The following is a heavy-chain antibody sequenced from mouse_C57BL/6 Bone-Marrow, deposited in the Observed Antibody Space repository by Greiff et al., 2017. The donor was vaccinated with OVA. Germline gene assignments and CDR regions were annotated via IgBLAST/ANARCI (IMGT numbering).Heavy chain of an antibody. V-gene: IGHV1-54*01. Sequence: VKLMESGAELVRPGTSVKVSCKASGYAFTNYLIEWVKQRPGQGLEWIGVINPGSGGTNYNEKFKGKATLTADKSSSTAYMQLSSLTSEDSAVYFCARCCDYWGQGTTLTVSS. CDR2: INPGSGGT. CDR3: ARCCDY. J-gene: IGHJ2*01. CDR1: GYAFTNYL.